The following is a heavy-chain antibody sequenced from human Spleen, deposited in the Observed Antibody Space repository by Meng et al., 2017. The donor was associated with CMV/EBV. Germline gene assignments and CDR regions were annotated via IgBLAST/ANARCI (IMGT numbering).Heavy chain of an antibody. CDR1: GFKFEDYA. J-gene: IGHJ4*02. CDR3: TTAGVVLMDN. V-gene: IGHV3-9*01. Sequence: GGSLRLSCAASGFKFEDYAMYWVRQAPGKGLEWVSGISWNSDNTGYGDSVKGRFTISRDNAKKSLYLQMNSLRTEDTAFYYCTTAGVVLMDNWGQGTLVTVSS. CDR2: ISWNSDNT. D-gene: IGHD3-16*01.